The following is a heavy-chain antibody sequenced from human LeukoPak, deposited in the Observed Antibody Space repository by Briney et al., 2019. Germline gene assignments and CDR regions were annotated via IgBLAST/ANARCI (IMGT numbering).Heavy chain of an antibody. CDR1: GFTFSGFA. Sequence: GCLRLSCAASGFTFSGFAMSWVRRTPGGGREWVSGIIGSGDNTLYAGSVKDRFTISRDNSQNKLYLEMNSLRAEDTAIYYCAKMKRQPVPKYYMVVWGRGTTVSVSS. CDR3: AKMKRQPVPKYYMVV. V-gene: IGHV3-23*01. J-gene: IGHJ6*01. CDR2: IIGSGDNT. D-gene: IGHD1-26*01.